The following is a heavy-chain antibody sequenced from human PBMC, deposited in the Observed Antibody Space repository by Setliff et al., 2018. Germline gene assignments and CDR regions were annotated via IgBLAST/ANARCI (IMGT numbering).Heavy chain of an antibody. CDR2: IYNSGYT. D-gene: IGHD4-17*01. V-gene: IGHV4-39*01. CDR1: GGPFTNTNNY. CDR3: ARGGRDNDDYVYIQH. Sequence: PSETLSLTCSVSGGPFTNTNNYWGWIRQPPGKGLEWIGGIYNSGYTHYKPSLKSRATISVDTSKSQFSLNLSNVTAADTAVYYCARGGRDNDDYVYIQHWGQGTLVTVSS. J-gene: IGHJ1*01.